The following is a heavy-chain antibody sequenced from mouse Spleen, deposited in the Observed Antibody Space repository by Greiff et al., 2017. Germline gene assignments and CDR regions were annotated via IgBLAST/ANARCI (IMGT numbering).Heavy chain of an antibody. CDR3: ARHYYFDY. Sequence: EVQLVESEGGLVQPGSSMKLSCTASGFTFSDYYMAWVRQVPEKGLEWVANINYDGSSTYYLDSLKSRFIISRDNAKNILYLQMSSLKSEDTATDYCARHYYFDYWGQGTTLTVSS. CDR1: GFTFSDYY. V-gene: IGHV5-16*01. CDR2: INYDGSST. J-gene: IGHJ2*01.